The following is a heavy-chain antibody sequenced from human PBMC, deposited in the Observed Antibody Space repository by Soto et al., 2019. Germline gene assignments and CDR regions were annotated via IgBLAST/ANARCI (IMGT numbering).Heavy chain of an antibody. J-gene: IGHJ4*02. CDR3: GRGRSGQIVVFY. Sequence: EASVKVSCKASGYTFTGHYIHWVRQSPEQGPEWMGEIGPESGATRYAQKSQGRVTMTRDTSITTVYMELKNLSPDGTAVYYCGRGRSGQIVVFYWGQGTPVTVSS. CDR1: GYTFTGHY. V-gene: IGHV1-2*02. D-gene: IGHD1-26*01. CDR2: IGPESGAT.